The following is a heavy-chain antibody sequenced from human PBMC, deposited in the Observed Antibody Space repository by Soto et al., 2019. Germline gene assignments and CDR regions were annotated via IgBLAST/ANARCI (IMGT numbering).Heavy chain of an antibody. V-gene: IGHV4-39*02. J-gene: IGHJ4*02. CDR2: IFYNGIT. D-gene: IGHD3-10*01. CDR1: GGSISSISHS. Sequence: SETLSLTCTVSGGSISSISHSWGWIRQSPGQGLEWIGNIFYNGITYYNPSLKSRVTISADTSKNHFSLKLRSVTAADTAVYYCATLLSGSGSNFDHWGPGTLVTVSS. CDR3: ATLLSGSGSNFDH.